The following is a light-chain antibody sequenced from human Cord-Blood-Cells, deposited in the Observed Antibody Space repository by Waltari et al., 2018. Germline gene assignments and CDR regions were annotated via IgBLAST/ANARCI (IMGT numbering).Light chain of an antibody. Sequence: DIVMTQSPDSLAVSLGERATINCNSSQSVLYSSNNKYYLAWYQQKPGQPPKLLIYWASTRESGVPDRFSGSGSGTDFTLTISSLQAEDVAVYYCQQYYSTPYSFGQGTKLEIK. J-gene: IGKJ2*03. CDR2: WAS. CDR3: QQYYSTPYS. CDR1: QSVLYSSNNKYY. V-gene: IGKV4-1*01.